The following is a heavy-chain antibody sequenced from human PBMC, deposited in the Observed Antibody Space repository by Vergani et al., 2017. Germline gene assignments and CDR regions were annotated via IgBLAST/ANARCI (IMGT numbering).Heavy chain of an antibody. D-gene: IGHD6-19*01. CDR1: GFTFSSYG. CDR2: IWYDGSNK. V-gene: IGHV3-33*01. CDR3: ARVSVAGTEEAGDFDY. Sequence: QVQLVESGGGVVQPGRSLRLSCAASGFTFSSYGMHWVRQAPGKGLEWVAVIWYDGSNKYYADSVKGRFTISRDNSKNTLYLQMNSLRAEDTAVYYCARVSVAGTEEAGDFDYWGQGTLVTVSS. J-gene: IGHJ4*02.